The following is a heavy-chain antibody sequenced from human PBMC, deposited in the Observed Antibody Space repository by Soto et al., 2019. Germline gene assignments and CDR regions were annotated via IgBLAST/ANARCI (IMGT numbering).Heavy chain of an antibody. CDR3: ARSSGGAHTDY. D-gene: IGHD3-10*01. CDR2: IGTAGDT. CDR1: GFTFSSYD. V-gene: IGHV3-13*01. Sequence: EVQLVESGGGLVQPGGSLRLSCAASGFTFSSYDMHWVRQATGKGLEWVSAIGTAGDTYYPASVKGRFTISRENAKNSLYLQMNSLRAEDTAVYYCARSSGGAHTDYWGQGTLVTVSS. J-gene: IGHJ4*02.